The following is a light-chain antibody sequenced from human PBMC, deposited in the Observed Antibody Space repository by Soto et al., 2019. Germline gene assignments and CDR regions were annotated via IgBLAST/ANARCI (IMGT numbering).Light chain of an antibody. J-gene: IGLJ2*01. Sequence: QPVLTQPASVSGSPGQSITISCTGTSSDIGGYDYVSWYQQHPGKVPKLIIYDVTKRPSGVSSRFSGSKSGITASLTISGLQAEDESDYYCSSYTSSSTLLFGGGTKLTVL. CDR2: DVT. V-gene: IGLV2-14*03. CDR3: SSYTSSSTLL. CDR1: SSDIGGYDY.